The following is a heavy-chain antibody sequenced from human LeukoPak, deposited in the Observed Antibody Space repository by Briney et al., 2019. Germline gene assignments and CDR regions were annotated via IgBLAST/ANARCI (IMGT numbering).Heavy chain of an antibody. J-gene: IGHJ4*02. CDR2: ISGSGGST. Sequence: PGGPLRLSCAASGFTFSSYAMSWVRQAPGKGLEWVSAISGSGGSTYYADSVKGRFTISRDNSKNTLYLQMNSLRAEDTAVYYCAKEYCSGGSCHKGFDYWGQGTLVTVSS. CDR1: GFTFSSYA. V-gene: IGHV3-23*01. D-gene: IGHD2-15*01. CDR3: AKEYCSGGSCHKGFDY.